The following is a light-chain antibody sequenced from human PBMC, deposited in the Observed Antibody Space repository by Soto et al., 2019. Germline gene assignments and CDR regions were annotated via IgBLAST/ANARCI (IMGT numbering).Light chain of an antibody. CDR3: SSYVGSSNSVV. CDR2: EVS. V-gene: IGLV2-8*01. CDR1: ISDVGDYNY. J-gene: IGLJ2*01. Sequence: QSVLTQPPSASGSPGQSVTISCTGTISDVGDYNYVSWYQQHPGKAPKLMIYEVSMRPSGVPDRFSGSKSANTASLIVSGLQAEDEADYYCSSYVGSSNSVVFGGGTKVTVL.